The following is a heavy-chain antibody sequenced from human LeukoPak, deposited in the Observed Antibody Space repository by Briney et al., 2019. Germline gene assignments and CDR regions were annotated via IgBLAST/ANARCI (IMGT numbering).Heavy chain of an antibody. CDR2: INPNSGGT. D-gene: IGHD6-19*01. Sequence: ASVKVSCKASGYTFTGYYMHWVRQAPGQGLEWMGWINPNSGGTNYAQKFQGRVTMTRDTSISTAYMELSRLRSDDTAVYYCARVRQQWLVVVGNSAFGIWGQGTMVTVSS. J-gene: IGHJ3*02. CDR3: ARVRQQWLVVVGNSAFGI. CDR1: GYTFTGYY. V-gene: IGHV1-2*02.